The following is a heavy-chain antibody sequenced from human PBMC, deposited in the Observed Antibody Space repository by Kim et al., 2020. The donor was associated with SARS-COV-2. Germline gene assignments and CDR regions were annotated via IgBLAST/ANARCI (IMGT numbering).Heavy chain of an antibody. Sequence: SETLSLTCAVYGGSFSGYYWSWIRQSPGKGLEWIGEINHSGSTNYNPSLQSRVTLSVDTSKNQFSLKLSSVTAADTAVYYCARGVVVSAAMLWTVRYYY. CDR3: ARGVVVSAAMLWTVRYYY. CDR1: GGSFSGYY. CDR2: INHSGST. D-gene: IGHD2-2*01. V-gene: IGHV4-34*01. J-gene: IGHJ6*01.